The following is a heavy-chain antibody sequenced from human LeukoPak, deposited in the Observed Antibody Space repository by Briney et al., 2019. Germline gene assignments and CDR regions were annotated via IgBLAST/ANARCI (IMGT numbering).Heavy chain of an antibody. CDR3: AKDLYGSGLDY. CDR2: ISYDGSNK. Sequence: GGSLRLSCAASGFTFSSYGMHWVCQAPGKGLEWVAVISYDGSNKYYADSVKGRFTISRDNSKNTLYLQMNSLRAEDTAVYYCAKDLYGSGLDYWGQGTLVTVSS. V-gene: IGHV3-30*18. D-gene: IGHD3-16*01. CDR1: GFTFSSYG. J-gene: IGHJ4*02.